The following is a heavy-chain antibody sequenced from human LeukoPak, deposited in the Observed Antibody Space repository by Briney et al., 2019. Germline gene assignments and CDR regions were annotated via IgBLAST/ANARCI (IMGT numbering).Heavy chain of an antibody. CDR2: INTNTGNP. CDR1: GYTFTSYA. Sequence: ASVKVSCKASGYTFTSYAMNWVRQAPGQGLEWMGWINTNTGNPTYAQGFTGRFVFSLGTSVRAAYLQIRSIKAEATAVYYCARDHITMVRGVSRIAGYWGQGTLVTVSS. CDR3: ARDHITMVRGVSRIAGY. V-gene: IGHV7-4-1*01. J-gene: IGHJ4*02. D-gene: IGHD3-10*01.